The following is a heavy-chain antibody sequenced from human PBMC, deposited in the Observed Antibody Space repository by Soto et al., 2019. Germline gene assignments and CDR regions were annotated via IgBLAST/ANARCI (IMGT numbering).Heavy chain of an antibody. CDR3: ATWVDYGDFEGFDF. CDR1: GYSFTDYK. J-gene: IGHJ4*02. Sequence: ASVKVSCKTSGYSFTDYKLHWVRQAPGQVLEWMGWVDPNGGGSNSAQKFQGSVTMTWDTSITTAYLDLTRLTTNDTATYFCATWVDYGDFEGFDFWGQGTLVTVS. CDR2: VDPNGGGS. D-gene: IGHD4-17*01. V-gene: IGHV1-2*04.